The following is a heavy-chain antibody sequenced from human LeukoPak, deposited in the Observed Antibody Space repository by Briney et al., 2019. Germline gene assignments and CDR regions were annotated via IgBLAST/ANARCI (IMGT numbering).Heavy chain of an antibody. Sequence: PGGSLRLSCAASGFTFSDYWMSWVRQTPEKGLEWVANIKQDGHEKYYVDSVKGRFTISRDNAKNSLYLQMNSLRADDTAVYYCARDKIVGPTTLDYWGQGILVTVSS. CDR2: IKQDGHEK. CDR3: ARDKIVGPTTLDY. CDR1: GFTFSDYW. J-gene: IGHJ4*02. V-gene: IGHV3-7*01. D-gene: IGHD1-26*01.